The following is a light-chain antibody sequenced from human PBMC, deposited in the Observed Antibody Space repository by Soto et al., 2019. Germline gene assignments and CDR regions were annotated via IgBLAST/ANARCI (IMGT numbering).Light chain of an antibody. CDR3: QQYNSRRT. J-gene: IGKJ1*01. Sequence: DIQMTQSPSTLSASVGDRVTITCRASQSISNWLAWYQQKPGNAPKLLIYQASSLESGLPSRFSGSGSGTEFTLTISSLQPDDFATYYGQQYNSRRTFGQGSKVEIK. CDR2: QAS. V-gene: IGKV1-5*03. CDR1: QSISNW.